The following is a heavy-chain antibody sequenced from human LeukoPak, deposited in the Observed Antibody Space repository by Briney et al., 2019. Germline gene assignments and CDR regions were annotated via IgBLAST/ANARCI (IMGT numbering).Heavy chain of an antibody. Sequence: PGGSLRLSCAASGFTFSSYWMSWVRQAPGKGLEWVANIKQDGSEKYYVDSVKGRFTISRDNAKNSLCLQMNSLRAEDTAVYYCARGLAAVWGNYYYYMDVWGKGTTVTVSS. D-gene: IGHD6-13*01. CDR1: GFTFSSYW. CDR3: ARGLAAVWGNYYYYMDV. J-gene: IGHJ6*03. CDR2: IKQDGSEK. V-gene: IGHV3-7*01.